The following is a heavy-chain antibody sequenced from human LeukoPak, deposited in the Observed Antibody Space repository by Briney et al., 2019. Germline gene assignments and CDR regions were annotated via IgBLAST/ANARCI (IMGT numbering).Heavy chain of an antibody. V-gene: IGHV3-7*01. Sequence: ERSLRLSCAASGFIVGDYWMTWVRQAPGKGLECAGNIKFEGSELYYLDSVSGRLCISRDTAKNSLYHQMNSLRIEHPSVHDGTRHLNHDSGGWGQGTLVTVSS. CDR1: GFIVGDYW. CDR3: TRHLNHDSGG. CDR2: IKFEGSEL. D-gene: IGHD3-22*01. J-gene: IGHJ4*02.